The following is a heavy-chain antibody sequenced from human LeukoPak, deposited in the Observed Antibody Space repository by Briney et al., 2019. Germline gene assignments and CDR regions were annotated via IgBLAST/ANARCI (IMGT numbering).Heavy chain of an antibody. Sequence: GGSLRLSCAAPGFTFSSYAMSWVRQAPGKGVEWVSAISGSGGSTYYADAVKGRFTISRDKSKNTLYLQMNSLRAKDTAVYYCAKGNTMIVVVSDYWGQGTLVTVSS. CDR1: GFTFSSYA. CDR3: AKGNTMIVVVSDY. CDR2: ISGSGGST. J-gene: IGHJ4*02. D-gene: IGHD3-22*01. V-gene: IGHV3-23*01.